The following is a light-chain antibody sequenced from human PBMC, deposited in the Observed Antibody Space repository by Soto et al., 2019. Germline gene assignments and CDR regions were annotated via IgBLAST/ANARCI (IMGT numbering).Light chain of an antibody. CDR3: SSYAGSHHPRV. V-gene: IGLV2-8*01. CDR1: SSDVGGYNY. Sequence: QSALTQPPSASGSPGQSVTISCTGTSSDVGGYNYVSWYQQHPGKAPKVMIYEVNKRPSGVPDRFSGSKSGNTASLTVSGLQAEDEADYYCSSYAGSHHPRVFGGGTKVTVL. J-gene: IGLJ2*01. CDR2: EVN.